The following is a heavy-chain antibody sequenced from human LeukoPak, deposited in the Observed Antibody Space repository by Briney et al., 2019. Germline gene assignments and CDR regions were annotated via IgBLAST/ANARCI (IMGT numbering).Heavy chain of an antibody. Sequence: ASVKASCKASGYTFTSYYMHWVRQAPGQGLEWMGIINPSGGSTSYAQKFQGRVTMTRNTSISTAYMELSSLRSEDTAVYYCARWSSSSWYGGRNYWGQGTLVTVSS. D-gene: IGHD6-13*01. CDR2: INPSGGST. J-gene: IGHJ4*02. CDR1: GYTFTSYY. V-gene: IGHV1-46*01. CDR3: ARWSSSSWYGGRNY.